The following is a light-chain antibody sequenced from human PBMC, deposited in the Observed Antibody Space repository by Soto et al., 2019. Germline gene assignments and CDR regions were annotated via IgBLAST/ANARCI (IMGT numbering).Light chain of an antibody. J-gene: IGLJ3*02. Sequence: QSMLTQPPSVSGAPGQRVTISCTGSSSNSGAGYDVHWYQQLPGTAPKVLIYGNSNRPSGVPDRFSGSKSGTSASLAITGLQAEDEADYYCQSYDSSLSGWVFGGGTKLTVL. CDR1: SSNSGAGYD. V-gene: IGLV1-40*01. CDR3: QSYDSSLSGWV. CDR2: GNS.